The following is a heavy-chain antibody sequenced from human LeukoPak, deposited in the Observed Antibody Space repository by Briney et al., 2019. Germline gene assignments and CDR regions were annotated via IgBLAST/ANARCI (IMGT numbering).Heavy chain of an antibody. D-gene: IGHD3-16*02. CDR1: GFTFSNAW. CDR2: IKSKTDGGTT. V-gene: IGHV3-15*07. Sequence: PGGSLRLSCAASGFTFSNAWMNWVRQAPGKGLEWVGRIKSKTDGGTTDYAAPVKGRFTISRDDSKNTLYLQMNSLKTEDTAVYYCTTDLISMRLGELSLIHYYFDYWGQGTLVTVSS. J-gene: IGHJ4*02. CDR3: TTDLISMRLGELSLIHYYFDY.